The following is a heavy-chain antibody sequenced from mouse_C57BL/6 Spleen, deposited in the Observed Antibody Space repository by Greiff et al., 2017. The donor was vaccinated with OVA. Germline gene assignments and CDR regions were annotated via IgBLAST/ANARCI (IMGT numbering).Heavy chain of an antibody. CDR2: IDPSDSYT. CDR1: GYTFTSYW. V-gene: IGHV1-69*01. J-gene: IGHJ1*03. Sequence: QVQLQQPGAELVMPGASVKLSCKASGYTFTSYWMHWVKQRPGQGLEWIGEIDPSDSYTNYNQKFKGKATLTVDKSSNTAYMQLSSLTSEDSAVYYCARSYYSTLGYFGVWGTGTTVTVSS. D-gene: IGHD2-5*01. CDR3: ARSYYSTLGYFGV.